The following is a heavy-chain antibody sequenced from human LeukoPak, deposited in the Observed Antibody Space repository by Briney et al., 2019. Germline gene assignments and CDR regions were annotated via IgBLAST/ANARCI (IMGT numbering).Heavy chain of an antibody. D-gene: IGHD3-16*01. J-gene: IGHJ4*02. CDR3: ARWGGTRQFYFDY. CDR1: GFSLSNYG. Sequence: TGGSLRLPCAASGFSLSNYGLHWVRQGPGKGLEWLAVINYDGSNRYYADSVKGRFTISKDSSENTLYLQMNSLRADDTAMYYCARWGGTRQFYFDYWGQGTLATVSS. CDR2: INYDGSNR. V-gene: IGHV3-33*01.